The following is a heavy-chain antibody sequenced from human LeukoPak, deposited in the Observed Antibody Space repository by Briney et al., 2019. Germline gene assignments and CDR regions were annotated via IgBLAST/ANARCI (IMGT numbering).Heavy chain of an antibody. CDR3: ATGSQWLVMFEY. CDR1: GGSISSYY. D-gene: IGHD6-19*01. V-gene: IGHV4-59*01. Sequence: PSETLSLTCTVSGGSISSYYWSWIRHPPGKGLEWIGYIHHSGSTKYNPSLKSRVTISVDTSKNQFSLKLSSVTAADPAVYYCATGSQWLVMFEYWGQGTLVTVSS. CDR2: IHHSGST. J-gene: IGHJ4*02.